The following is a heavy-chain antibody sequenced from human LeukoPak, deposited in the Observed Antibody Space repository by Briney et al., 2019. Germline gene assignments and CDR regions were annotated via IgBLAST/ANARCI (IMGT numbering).Heavy chain of an antibody. J-gene: IGHJ4*02. CDR2: ISSSSSYT. V-gene: IGHV3-11*05. D-gene: IGHD1-1*01. CDR1: GFTFSDYY. CDR3: ARVRTGTTFDY. Sequence: NPGGSLRLSSAASGFTFSDYYMSWIRQAPGKGLEWVSYISSSSSYTNYADSVKGRFTISRDNAKNSLYLQMNSLRAEDTAVYYCARVRTGTTFDYWSQGTLVTVSS.